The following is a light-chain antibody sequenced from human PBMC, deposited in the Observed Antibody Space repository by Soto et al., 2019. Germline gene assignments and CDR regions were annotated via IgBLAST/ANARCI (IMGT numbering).Light chain of an antibody. J-gene: IGKJ1*01. CDR3: QQYKKWPRT. V-gene: IGKV3-15*01. CDR2: DAS. Sequence: EIVMTQSPATASVSPGERATLSCRASQSVSSNLAWYQQKPGQAPRPLIYDASTRATGMSARFSGSGSGTEFTLTMSNLQSEDFAVYYCQQYKKWPRTFGQGTKVEIK. CDR1: QSVSSN.